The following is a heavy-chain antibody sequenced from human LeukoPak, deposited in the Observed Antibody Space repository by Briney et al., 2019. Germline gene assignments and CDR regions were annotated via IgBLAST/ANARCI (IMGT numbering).Heavy chain of an antibody. CDR1: GGTFSSYA. Sequence: ASVKVSCKASGGTFSSYAINWVRQAPGQGLEWMGKIIPILNIAHYAQKFQGRVTITADKSTSTAYMDLSSLRSEDTAVYYCARVFRRDGYFDYWGQGTLVTVSS. J-gene: IGHJ4*02. V-gene: IGHV1-69*04. CDR3: ARVFRRDGYFDY. D-gene: IGHD5-24*01. CDR2: IIPILNIA.